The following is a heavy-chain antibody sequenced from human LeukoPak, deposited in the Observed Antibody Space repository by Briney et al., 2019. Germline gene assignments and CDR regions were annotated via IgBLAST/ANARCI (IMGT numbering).Heavy chain of an antibody. CDR2: INPDGGNT. J-gene: IGHJ3*01. D-gene: IGHD5-24*01. V-gene: IGHV1-46*01. Sequence: GASVTVSCKASGYTFTNSYIHWVRQAPGQVLEWMGLINPDGGNTNYAQNFQGRVTLTRDMSTSTVYMELSSLRSEDTAIYYCARIRDGYNDAYDLWGQGTVVTVPS. CDR3: ARIRDGYNDAYDL. CDR1: GYTFTNSY.